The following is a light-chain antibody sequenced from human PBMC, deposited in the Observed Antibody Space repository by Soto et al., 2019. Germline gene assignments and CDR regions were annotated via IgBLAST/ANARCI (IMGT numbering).Light chain of an antibody. J-gene: IGKJ1*01. CDR2: GAS. CDR3: QQYGSSGT. Sequence: ELVLTQSTGTMSLSPGERSTLSCMASQSVGSRFLAWYQQKPGQDPRLLIYGASNRATGIPARFSGSGSGTEFTLTISSLQSEDFEVYYCQQYGSSGTFGPGTKVDIK. V-gene: IGKV3-20*01. CDR1: QSVGSRF.